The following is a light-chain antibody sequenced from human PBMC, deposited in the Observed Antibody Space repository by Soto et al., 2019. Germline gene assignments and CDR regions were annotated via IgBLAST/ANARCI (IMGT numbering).Light chain of an antibody. CDR1: QTITNF. CDR2: TAS. CDR3: QQSYRTPFT. Sequence: DIQMTQSPSSLSASVGDRVTITCRASQTITNFLNWYQVKPGKAPKLLIYTASSLQSRVPPRFSGSGSGTEFTLTISSLQREDFGTYYCQQSYRTPFTFGPGAKLDIK. V-gene: IGKV1-39*01. J-gene: IGKJ3*01.